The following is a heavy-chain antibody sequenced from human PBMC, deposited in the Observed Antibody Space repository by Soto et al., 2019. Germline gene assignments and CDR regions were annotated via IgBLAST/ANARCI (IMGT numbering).Heavy chain of an antibody. CDR2: IIPILGIA. J-gene: IGHJ4*02. V-gene: IGHV1-69*02. CDR3: ARRPSCDEGEW. D-gene: IGHD4-17*01. CDR1: GGTFSSYI. Sequence: QVQLVQSGAEVKKPGSSVKVSCKASGGTFSSYIISWVRQAPGQGLEWMGRIIPILGIANYAQKFQGRVTITADKGTSTADLEMSSLRSEGTVLCYCARRPSCDEGEWWGQG.